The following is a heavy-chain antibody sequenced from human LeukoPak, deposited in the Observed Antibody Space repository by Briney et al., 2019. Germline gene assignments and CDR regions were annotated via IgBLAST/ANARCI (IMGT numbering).Heavy chain of an antibody. CDR1: GFTFSSYV. D-gene: IGHD6-19*01. CDR3: AKEILAVAGSAFDY. J-gene: IGHJ4*02. V-gene: IGHV3-30*02. Sequence: GGSLRLSCAASGFTFSSYVIHWVRQAPGKGLEWVAFIRYDGSNKYYADFVKGRFTISRDNSKNTLYLQMNSLRDEDTAVYCCAKEILAVAGSAFDYWGQGTLVTVSS. CDR2: IRYDGSNK.